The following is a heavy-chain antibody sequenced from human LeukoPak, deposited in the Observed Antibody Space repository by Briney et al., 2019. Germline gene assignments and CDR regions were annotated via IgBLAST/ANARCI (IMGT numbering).Heavy chain of an antibody. D-gene: IGHD2-15*01. Sequence: PGGSLRLSCAASGFSVSDAWMNWVCQAPGKGLEWVAVIWYDGSNKYYADSVKGRFTISRDNSKNTLYLQMNSLRAEDTAVYYCARDNEVATAIDYWGQGTLVTVSS. CDR2: IWYDGSNK. J-gene: IGHJ4*02. CDR3: ARDNEVATAIDY. V-gene: IGHV3-33*08. CDR1: GFSVSDAW.